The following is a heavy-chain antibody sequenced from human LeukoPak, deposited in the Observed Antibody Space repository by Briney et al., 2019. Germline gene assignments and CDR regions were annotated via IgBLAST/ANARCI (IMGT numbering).Heavy chain of an antibody. D-gene: IGHD1-26*01. CDR3: ARGLGSYYEALDY. J-gene: IGHJ4*02. CDR2: ISAYNGNT. Sequence: VASVKVSCKASGYTFTSYGISWVRQAPGQGLEWMGWISAYNGNTNYAQKFQGRVTMTRDTSISTAYMELSRLRSDDTAVYYCARGLGSYYEALDYWGQGTLVTVSS. V-gene: IGHV1-18*01. CDR1: GYTFTSYG.